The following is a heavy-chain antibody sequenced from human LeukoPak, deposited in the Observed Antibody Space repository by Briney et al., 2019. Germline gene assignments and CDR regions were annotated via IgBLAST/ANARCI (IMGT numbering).Heavy chain of an antibody. Sequence: ESGGSLRLSCAASGFTFSTYWMSWVRQAPGKGLEWVANIRKDGSDIHYVDSVKGRFTISRDNAKNSLYLQMNSLRAEDTAVYYCVRAGGSSWADYWGQGTLVTVSS. CDR3: VRAGGSSWADY. CDR2: IRKDGSDI. D-gene: IGHD6-13*01. J-gene: IGHJ4*02. CDR1: GFTFSTYW. V-gene: IGHV3-7*01.